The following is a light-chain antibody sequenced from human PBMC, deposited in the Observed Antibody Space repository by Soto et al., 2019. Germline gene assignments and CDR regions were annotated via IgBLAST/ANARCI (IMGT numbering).Light chain of an antibody. CDR3: HQYGTSPQT. V-gene: IGKV3-20*01. J-gene: IGKJ1*01. CDR1: QSVSNTH. Sequence: EMVCTQSPGTLSFSRGESATLSCRASQSVSNTHLAWYQQRPGQAPRLLIYDASRRDTGIPDRFSGSGSGADFTLTISGLEPADFAVYFCHQYGTSPQTLGQGTKVDIK. CDR2: DAS.